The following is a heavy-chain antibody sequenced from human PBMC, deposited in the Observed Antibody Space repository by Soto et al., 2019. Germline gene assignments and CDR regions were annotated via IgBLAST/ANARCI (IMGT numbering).Heavy chain of an antibody. CDR2: ISSSSSTI. V-gene: IGHV3-48*02. Sequence: GESLKISCAASGFTFSSYSMNWVRQAPGKGLEWVSYISSSSSTIYYADSVKGRFTISRDNAKNSLYLQMNSLRDEDTAVYYCARENDSSGWDAFDIWGQGTMVTVSS. CDR3: ARENDSSGWDAFDI. J-gene: IGHJ3*02. CDR1: GFTFSSYS. D-gene: IGHD6-19*01.